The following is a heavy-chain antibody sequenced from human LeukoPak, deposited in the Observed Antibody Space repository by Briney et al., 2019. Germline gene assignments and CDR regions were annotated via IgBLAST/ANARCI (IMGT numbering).Heavy chain of an antibody. Sequence: GGSLRLSCAASGFTFSSYAMNWVRQAPGKGLEWVSYISSSSSTIYYADSVKGRFTISRDNAKNSLYLQMNSLRAEDTAVYYCARDLRGSYLLAWFDRWGQGTLVTVSS. CDR1: GFTFSSYA. V-gene: IGHV3-48*01. J-gene: IGHJ5*02. D-gene: IGHD1-26*01. CDR3: ARDLRGSYLLAWFDR. CDR2: ISSSSSTI.